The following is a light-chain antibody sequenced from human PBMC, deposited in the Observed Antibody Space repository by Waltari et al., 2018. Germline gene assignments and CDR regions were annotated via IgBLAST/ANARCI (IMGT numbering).Light chain of an antibody. CDR3: QQSYITPRT. CDR2: GAS. Sequence: DIQMNQSPSSLSASVGDRVTITCRTSQSISSFLSWYQQKPGEAPSLLIFGASPLQSGAPSRFSGSASGTDFTLTISSLQPEDFATYYCQQSYITPRTFGPGTKVEIK. CDR1: QSISSF. V-gene: IGKV1-39*01. J-gene: IGKJ1*01.